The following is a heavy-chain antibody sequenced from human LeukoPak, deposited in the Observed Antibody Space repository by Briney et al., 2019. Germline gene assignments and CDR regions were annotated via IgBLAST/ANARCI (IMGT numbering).Heavy chain of an antibody. CDR3: ARDFNMVVVVPYYYYYYGMDV. CDR2: ISYDGSNK. D-gene: IGHD2-15*01. CDR1: GFTFSSYA. Sequence: GRSLRLSCAASGFTFSSYAMHWVRQAPGKGLEWVAVISYDGSNKYYADSVKGRFTISRDNSKNTLYLQMNSLRAEDTAVYYCARDFNMVVVVPYYYYYYGMDVWGQGTTVTVSS. J-gene: IGHJ6*02. V-gene: IGHV3-30-3*01.